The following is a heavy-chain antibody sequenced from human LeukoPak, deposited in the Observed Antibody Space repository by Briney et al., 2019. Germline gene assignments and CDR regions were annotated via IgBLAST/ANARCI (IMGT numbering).Heavy chain of an antibody. V-gene: IGHV1-24*01. D-gene: IGHD4-17*01. J-gene: IGHJ4*02. CDR3: ATGANWSGKDYGERGYFDY. CDR2: FDPEDGET. CDR1: GYTLTELS. Sequence: ASVKVSCKVSGYTLTELSMHWVRQAPGKGLEWMGGFDPEDGETIYAQKFQGRVTMTEDTSTDTAYMELSSLRSEDTAVYYCATGANWSGKDYGERGYFDYWGQGTLVTVSS.